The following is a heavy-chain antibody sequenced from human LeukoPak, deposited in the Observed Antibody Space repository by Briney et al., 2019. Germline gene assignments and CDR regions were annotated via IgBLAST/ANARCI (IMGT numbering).Heavy chain of an antibody. CDR2: IYTSGST. CDR1: GGSISGYF. CDR3: AREGGYYDSSGCQWVDY. Sequence: SETLSLTCTVSGGSISGYFWSWIRQPAGKGLEWIGRIYTSGSTYYNPSLKSRLTMSVDTDTSKNQFSLKLSSVTAADTAVYYCAREGGYYDSSGCQWVDYWGQGTLVTVSS. V-gene: IGHV4-4*07. D-gene: IGHD3-22*01. J-gene: IGHJ4*02.